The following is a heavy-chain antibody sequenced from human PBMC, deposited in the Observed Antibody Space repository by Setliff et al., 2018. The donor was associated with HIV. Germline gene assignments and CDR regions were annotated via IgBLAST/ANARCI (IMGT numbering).Heavy chain of an antibody. CDR1: GFTFSNYD. J-gene: IGHJ4*02. V-gene: IGHV3-21*04. CDR2: ISGRTGYT. CDR3: AKDHATSSWFTALLDY. Sequence: GGSLRLSCEVSGFTFSNYDMNWVRQAPGRGLEWVSSISGRTGYTYYADPVKGRFTISRDNAKNSLYLQMNSLRAEDTAVYYCAKDHATSSWFTALLDYWGQGALVTVSS. D-gene: IGHD6-13*01.